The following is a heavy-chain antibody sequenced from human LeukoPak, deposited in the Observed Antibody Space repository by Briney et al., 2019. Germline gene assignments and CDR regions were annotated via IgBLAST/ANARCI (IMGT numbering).Heavy chain of an antibody. J-gene: IGHJ5*02. Sequence: PGGSLRLSCAASGFTLSNYAMHWVRQAPGKGLEWVSVISYDGRNKFYADSVRGRFTISKDNSQNTLYLQMSGLRTEDTAVYYWARASNFNRGGPSGDPGGKGTLVTVSS. CDR1: GFTLSNYA. V-gene: IGHV3-30*04. CDR3: ARASNFNRGGPSGDP. D-gene: IGHD3-10*01. CDR2: ISYDGRNK.